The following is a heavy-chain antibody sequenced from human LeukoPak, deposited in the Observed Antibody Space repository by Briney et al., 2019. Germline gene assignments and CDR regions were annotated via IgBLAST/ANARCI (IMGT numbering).Heavy chain of an antibody. J-gene: IGHJ4*02. CDR3: ARDSWESGLDYFDY. CDR2: INSDGSST. CDR1: GFTFSSYW. D-gene: IGHD1-26*01. V-gene: IGHV3-74*01. Sequence: GGPLRLSCAASGFTFSSYWMLWVRQAPGKGRVWVSRINSDGSSTSYADSVKGRFTISRDNAKNTLYLQMNSLRAEDTAVYYCARDSWESGLDYFDYWGQGTLVTVSS.